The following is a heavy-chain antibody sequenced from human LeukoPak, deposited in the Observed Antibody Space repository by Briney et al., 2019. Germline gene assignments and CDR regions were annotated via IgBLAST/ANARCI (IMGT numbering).Heavy chain of an antibody. V-gene: IGHV5-51*01. CDR1: GYSFTNYW. D-gene: IGHD3-16*01. CDR2: IYPGDSNI. Sequence: GESLKISCKASGYSFTNYWIAWVRQVPGKGLEWMGIIYPGDSNIRYSPSFQGQVTISADKSISTAHLQWSSLKASDTAMYYCARRAQDYVWGSYEIDYWGQGTLVTVSS. J-gene: IGHJ4*02. CDR3: ARRAQDYVWGSYEIDY.